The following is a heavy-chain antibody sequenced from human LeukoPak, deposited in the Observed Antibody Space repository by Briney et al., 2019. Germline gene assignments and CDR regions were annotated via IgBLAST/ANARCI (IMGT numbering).Heavy chain of an antibody. CDR1: GFTFSSCS. V-gene: IGHV3-21*01. CDR2: ISSSSSYI. Sequence: GGSLRLSCAASGFTFSSCSMNWVRQAPGKGLEWVSSISSSSSYIYYADSVKGRFTISRDNAKNSLYLQMNSLRAEDTAVYYCATAPLVYPTDYWGQGTLVTVSS. CDR3: ATAPLVYPTDY. J-gene: IGHJ4*02. D-gene: IGHD2-2*02.